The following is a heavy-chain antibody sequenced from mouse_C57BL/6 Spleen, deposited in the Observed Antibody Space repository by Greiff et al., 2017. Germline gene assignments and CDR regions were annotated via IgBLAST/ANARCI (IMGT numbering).Heavy chain of an antibody. J-gene: IGHJ4*01. Sequence: QVQLQQPGAELVMPGASVKLSCKASGYTFTSYWMHWVKQRPGQGLEWIGEIDPSDSYTNYNQKFKGKSPLPVDKSSSTAYMQLSSLTSEDSAVYYCARGYYGSSPYYAMDYWGQGTSVTVSS. D-gene: IGHD1-1*01. CDR2: IDPSDSYT. V-gene: IGHV1-69*01. CDR1: GYTFTSYW. CDR3: ARGYYGSSPYYAMDY.